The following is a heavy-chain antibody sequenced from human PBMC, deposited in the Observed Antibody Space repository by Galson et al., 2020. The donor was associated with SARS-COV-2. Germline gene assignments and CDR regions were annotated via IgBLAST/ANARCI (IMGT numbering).Heavy chain of an antibody. CDR2: ISGDGVMT. J-gene: IGHJ6*02. Sequence: GGSLRLSCAASGFIFNNYAITWVRQAPGKGLEWIAGISGDGVMTLYADSVKGRFTISRDTFKNTVYLEMNSLRAEDTAEYYCAKCSGVPAAIGSVSPVCCMDVWGQGTAVTVSS. CDR1: GFIFNNYA. V-gene: IGHV3-23*01. D-gene: IGHD2-2*01. CDR3: AKCSGVPAAIGSVSPVCCMDV.